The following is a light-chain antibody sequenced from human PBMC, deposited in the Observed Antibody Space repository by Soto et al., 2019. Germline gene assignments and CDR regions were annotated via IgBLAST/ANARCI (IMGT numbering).Light chain of an antibody. V-gene: IGLV1-44*01. CDR2: SNN. CDR1: SSNIGSNT. J-gene: IGLJ2*01. CDR3: AAWDDSLNGVV. Sequence: QSVLTQPPSASGTPGQRVTISCSGSSSNIGSNTVNWYQQLPGTAPKLLIYSNNQRPSGVPDRFSGSKYGTSASLAISGLQSEDEPDYYCAAWDDSLNGVVFGGGTKVTVL.